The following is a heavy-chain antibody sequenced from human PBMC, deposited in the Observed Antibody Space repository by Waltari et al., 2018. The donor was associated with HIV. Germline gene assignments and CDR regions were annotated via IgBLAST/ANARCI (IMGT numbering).Heavy chain of an antibody. J-gene: IGHJ3*01. D-gene: IGHD3-3*01. Sequence: QVQLVESGGGVFPPGGSLRLSFAASGFAFRTVALPGFRRAPGKGLEWVADVSYDGSDKHYSDSVKGRFTISRDNSKNTVDLQLNSLRPEDTAAYYCAKDVRYWDGLFYVGHDGFDVWGQGTMVTVSS. V-gene: IGHV3-30-3*02. CDR2: VSYDGSDK. CDR3: AKDVRYWDGLFYVGHDGFDV. CDR1: GFAFRTVA.